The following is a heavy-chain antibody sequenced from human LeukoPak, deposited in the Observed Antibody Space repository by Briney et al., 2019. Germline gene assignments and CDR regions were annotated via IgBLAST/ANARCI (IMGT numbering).Heavy chain of an antibody. V-gene: IGHV4-59*01. CDR2: IYYSGSA. J-gene: IGHJ4*02. Sequence: KPSETLSLTCTVSGGSITNYYWSWIRQPPGKGPEWIGYIYYSGSANYNPSLKSRVTLSVDTSRNQFSLSLRSMTAADTAVYYCARTEPSGTTSHWGQGTLVTVSS. CDR1: GGSITNYY. CDR3: ARTEPSGTTSH. D-gene: IGHD1-1*01.